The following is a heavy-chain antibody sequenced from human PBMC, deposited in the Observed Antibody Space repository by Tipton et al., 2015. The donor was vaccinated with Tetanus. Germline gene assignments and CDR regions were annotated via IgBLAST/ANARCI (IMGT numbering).Heavy chain of an antibody. CDR2: ILAGGGST. CDR3: AKAWGAVVTLDY. D-gene: IGHD3-22*01. J-gene: IGHJ4*02. Sequence: SLRLSCAASGFRFNSYAMSWVRQAPGKGLEWVSGILAGGGSTYYADSVKRRFTMSRDNSQDTVSLQMNNLRADDTAVYYCAKAWGAVVTLDYWGQGTLVTVSS. V-gene: IGHV3-23*01. CDR1: GFRFNSYA.